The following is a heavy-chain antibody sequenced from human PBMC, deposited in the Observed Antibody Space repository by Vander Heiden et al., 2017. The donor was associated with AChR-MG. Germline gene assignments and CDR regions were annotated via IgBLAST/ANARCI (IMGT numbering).Heavy chain of an antibody. CDR1: GYTFTGYY. D-gene: IGHD3-16*01. V-gene: IGHV1-2*02. J-gene: IGHJ5*02. Sequence: QVQLVQSGAEVKKPGASVKVSCKASGYTFTGYYMHWVRQAPGQGLEWMGWINPNSGGTNDAQKFQGRVTMTRDTSISTAYMEMSRLRSDDTAVYYGARWVGAWFDPWGQGTLVTVSS. CDR2: INPNSGGT. CDR3: ARWVGAWFDP.